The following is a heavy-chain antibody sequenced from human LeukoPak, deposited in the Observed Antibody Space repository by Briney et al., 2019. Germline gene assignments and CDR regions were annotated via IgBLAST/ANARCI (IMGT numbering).Heavy chain of an antibody. CDR3: ARDVWDSIAVAGPFDY. CDR2: ISSSSSYI. D-gene: IGHD6-19*01. J-gene: IGHJ4*02. V-gene: IGHV3-21*01. Sequence: GGSLRLSCAASGFTFSSYSMNWVRQAPGKGLEWVPSISSSSSYIYYADSVKGRFTISRDNAKNSLYLQMNSLRAEDTAVYYCARDVWDSIAVAGPFDYGGQGTLVTVSS. CDR1: GFTFSSYS.